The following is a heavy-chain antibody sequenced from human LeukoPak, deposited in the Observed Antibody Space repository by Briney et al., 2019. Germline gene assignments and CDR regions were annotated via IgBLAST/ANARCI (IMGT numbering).Heavy chain of an antibody. Sequence: SETLSLTCAVYGGSFSGYYWSWIRQPPGKGLEWIGNIYYSGTTNYNPSLKSRITISVDTSKYQFSLRLTSVTAADTAVYYCARGTLQWHLDFWEQGTLVTVSS. J-gene: IGHJ4*02. CDR3: ARGTLQWHLDF. D-gene: IGHD6-19*01. CDR2: IYYSGTT. V-gene: IGHV4-59*01. CDR1: GGSFSGYY.